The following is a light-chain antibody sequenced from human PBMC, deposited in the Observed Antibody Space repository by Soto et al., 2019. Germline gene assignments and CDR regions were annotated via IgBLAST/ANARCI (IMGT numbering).Light chain of an antibody. J-gene: IGKJ5*01. CDR1: QGISSW. CDR2: AAS. Sequence: DIQMTQSPSSVSASVGDRVTITCRASQGISSWLAWYQQNPGKARKLLIYAASSLQSRVPSLFSGIGFGSDLTLNISSLQHEDFATYYRQQVNSFPIIFGQGTR. CDR3: QQVNSFPII. V-gene: IGKV1-12*01.